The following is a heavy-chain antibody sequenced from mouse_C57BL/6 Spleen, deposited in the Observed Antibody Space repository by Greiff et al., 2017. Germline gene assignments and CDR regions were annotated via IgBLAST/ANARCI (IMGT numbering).Heavy chain of an antibody. V-gene: IGHV1-53*01. CDR2: INPSNGGT. J-gene: IGHJ1*03. CDR3: AKYGNYGGWYFDV. CDR1: GYTFTSYW. D-gene: IGHD2-10*02. Sequence: QVQLQQPGTELVKPGASVKLSCKASGYTFTSYWMHWVKQRPGQGLEWIGNINPSNGGTNYNEKFKSKATLTVVKSASTAYMQLSSLTSEDSAVYYCAKYGNYGGWYFDVWGTGTTVTVSS.